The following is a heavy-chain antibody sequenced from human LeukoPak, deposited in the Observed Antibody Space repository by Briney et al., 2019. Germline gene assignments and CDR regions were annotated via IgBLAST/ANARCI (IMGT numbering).Heavy chain of an antibody. CDR1: GLALRTYA. Sequence: GGSLRLFCIASGLALRTYAMKWVRPAAGRGLEWLSGISGSGNGTYYADSVKGRFIISRDNSKNMVYLQMNSLTVEDAATYYCAKRTMSAFDSWGQGTLLIVSP. V-gene: IGHV3-23*01. CDR2: ISGSGNGT. D-gene: IGHD5-24*01. J-gene: IGHJ4*02. CDR3: AKRTMSAFDS.